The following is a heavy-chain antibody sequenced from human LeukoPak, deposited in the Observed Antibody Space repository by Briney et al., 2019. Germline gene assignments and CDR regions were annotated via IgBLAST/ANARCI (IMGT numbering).Heavy chain of an antibody. D-gene: IGHD2-2*01. V-gene: IGHV1-2*02. CDR2: INPNSGGT. CDR1: GYTFTGYY. CDR3: ARSYPAMVTFTSPFDY. J-gene: IGHJ4*02. Sequence: ASVKVSCKASGYTFTGYYMRWVRQAPGQGLEWMGWINPNSGGTNYAQKFQGRVTMTRDTSISTAYMELSRLRSDDTAVYYCARSYPAMVTFTSPFDYWGQGTLVTVSS.